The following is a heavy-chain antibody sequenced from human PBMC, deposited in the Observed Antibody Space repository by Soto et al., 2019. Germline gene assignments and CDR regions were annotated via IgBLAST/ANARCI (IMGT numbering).Heavy chain of an antibody. CDR2: IIPIFGTA. V-gene: IGHV1-69*13. CDR3: ARGMAVEMATIRLPFDY. Sequence: GASVKVSCKASGGTFSSYAISWVRQAPGQGLEWMGGIIPIFGTANYAQKFQGRVTITADESTGTAYMELSSLRSEDTAVYYCARGMAVEMATIRLPFDYWGQGTLVTVSS. J-gene: IGHJ4*02. D-gene: IGHD5-12*01. CDR1: GGTFSSYA.